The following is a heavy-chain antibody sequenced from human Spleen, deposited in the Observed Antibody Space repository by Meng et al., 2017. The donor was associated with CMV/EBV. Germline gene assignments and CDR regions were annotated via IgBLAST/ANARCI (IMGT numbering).Heavy chain of an antibody. Sequence: SETLSLTCTVSGGSISSSNYYWDWIRQPPGKGLEWIGSIYYSGSTYYNPSLKSRVTISVDTSKNQFSLKLSSVTAADTAVYYCARVSHYGSARNHYYFDYWGQGTLVTVSS. V-gene: IGHV4-39*07. D-gene: IGHD3-10*01. J-gene: IGHJ4*02. CDR2: IYYSGST. CDR1: GGSISSSNYY. CDR3: ARVSHYGSARNHYYFDY.